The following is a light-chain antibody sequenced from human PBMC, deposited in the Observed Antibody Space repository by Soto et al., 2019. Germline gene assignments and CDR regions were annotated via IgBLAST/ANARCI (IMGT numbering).Light chain of an antibody. CDR3: QQSRSWPRT. CDR1: QNVLSD. V-gene: IGKV3-15*01. CDR2: GAT. J-gene: IGKJ1*01. Sequence: EILLTQSPATLSVSPGETATLSCRASQNVLSDLAWYQQKPGQAPRLLVYGATTRATDAPAKFRGRGSGTEFSLTISSLQSEDCATYYCQQSRSWPRTFGQGSKVEI.